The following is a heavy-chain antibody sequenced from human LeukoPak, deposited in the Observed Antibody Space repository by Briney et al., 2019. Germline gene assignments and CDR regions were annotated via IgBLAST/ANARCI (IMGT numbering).Heavy chain of an antibody. V-gene: IGHV3-21*01. Sequence: PGGSLRPSCAASGFTFSSYSMNWVRQAPGKGLEWVSSISSSSSYIYYADSVKGRFTISRDNAKNSLYLQMNSLRAEDTAVYYCARDGGGQYYYDSSGYYYWGQGTLVTVSS. J-gene: IGHJ4*02. CDR1: GFTFSSYS. D-gene: IGHD3-22*01. CDR3: ARDGGGQYYYDSSGYYY. CDR2: ISSSSSYI.